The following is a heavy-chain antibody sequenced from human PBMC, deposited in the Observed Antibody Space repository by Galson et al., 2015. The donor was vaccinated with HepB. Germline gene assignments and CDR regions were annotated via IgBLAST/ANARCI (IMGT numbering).Heavy chain of an antibody. D-gene: IGHD3-10*01. CDR2: IYYNGIT. CDR1: GGYVSSKNYY. V-gene: IGHV4-39*02. J-gene: IGHJ5*02. CDR3: ARRPVSRGLGWFDP. Sequence: SETLSLTCSVSGGYVSSKNYYWGWIRQSPRKGLEWIASIYYNGITYYNPSLKSRTTISVDTSKNHFSLKLRSLTASDTAVYYCARRPVSRGLGWFDPWGQGVLVTVSS.